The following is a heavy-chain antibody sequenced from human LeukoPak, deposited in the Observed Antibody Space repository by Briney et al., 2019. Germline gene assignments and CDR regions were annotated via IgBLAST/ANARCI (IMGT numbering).Heavy chain of an antibody. Sequence: GESLRLSCAASGFTFSSYEMNWVRQAPGEGLEWISYITSRGGTIKYADSVKGRFTISRDNAKNSLYLQMSSLRAEDTAVYYCARISSWYCDYWGQGTLVTVSS. CDR2: ITSRGGTI. CDR1: GFTFSSYE. V-gene: IGHV3-48*03. J-gene: IGHJ4*02. D-gene: IGHD6-13*01. CDR3: ARISSWYCDY.